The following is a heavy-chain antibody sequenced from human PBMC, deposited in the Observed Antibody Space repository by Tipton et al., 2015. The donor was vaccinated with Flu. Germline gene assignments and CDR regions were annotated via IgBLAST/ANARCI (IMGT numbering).Heavy chain of an antibody. CDR3: ARRREIDYDFWSGYRNWFAP. Sequence: QSGPEVKKPGASVKVSCKASGYTFTSYDINWVRQATGQGLEWMGWMNPNSGNTGYAQKFQGRVTMTRNTSISTAYMELSSLRSEDTAVYYCARRREIDYDFWSGYRNWFAPWGQGTLVTVSS. CDR2: MNPNSGNT. V-gene: IGHV1-8*01. CDR1: GYTFTSYD. J-gene: IGHJ5*02. D-gene: IGHD3-3*01.